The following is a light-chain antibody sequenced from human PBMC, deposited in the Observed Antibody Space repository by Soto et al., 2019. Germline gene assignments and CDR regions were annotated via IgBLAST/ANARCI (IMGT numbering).Light chain of an antibody. CDR2: DVT. CDR1: SSGVGGYNC. Sequence: QSVLTQPGSVSWSPGQSVPIFCTGTSSGVGGYNCVSWYQQHPGKAPQLIIYDVTQRPSGVPDRFSGSKSGNTASLSISGLQAEDEADYDCCLHSASYTFVVGTGTRSPS. V-gene: IGLV2-11*01. J-gene: IGLJ1*01. CDR3: CLHSASYTFV.